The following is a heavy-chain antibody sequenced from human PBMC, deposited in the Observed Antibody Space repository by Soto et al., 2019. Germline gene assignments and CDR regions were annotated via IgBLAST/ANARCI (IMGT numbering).Heavy chain of an antibody. CDR1: GGSISSGGYS. Sequence: PSETLSLTCAVSGGSISSGGYSWSWIRQPPGKGLEWIGYIYHSGSTYYNPSLKSRVTISVDRSKNQFSLKLSSVTAADTAVYYCARVTGVYINWFDPWGKGTLVTVSS. J-gene: IGHJ5*02. V-gene: IGHV4-30-2*01. D-gene: IGHD2-8*01. CDR2: IYHSGST. CDR3: ARVTGVYINWFDP.